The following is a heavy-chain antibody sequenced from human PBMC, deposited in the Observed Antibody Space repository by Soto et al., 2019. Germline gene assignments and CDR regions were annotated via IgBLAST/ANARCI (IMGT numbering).Heavy chain of an antibody. Sequence: QVQLQESGPGLVKPSETLSLTCTVSGGSISSYYWSWIRQPPGKGLEWIGYIYYSGSTNYNPSLKRRVTISVDTSKNQFYLKLSSVTAADTAVYYCAREACSSTSCYANNWFDPWGQGTLVTVSS. J-gene: IGHJ5*02. V-gene: IGHV4-59*01. CDR1: GGSISSYY. CDR2: IYYSGST. CDR3: AREACSSTSCYANNWFDP. D-gene: IGHD2-2*01.